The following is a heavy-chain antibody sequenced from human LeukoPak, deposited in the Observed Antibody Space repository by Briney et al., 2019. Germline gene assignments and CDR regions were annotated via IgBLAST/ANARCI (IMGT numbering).Heavy chain of an antibody. J-gene: IGHJ4*02. CDR2: IYYSGST. Sequence: SETLSLTCTVSGGSISSYYWSWIRQPPGKGLEWIGYIYYSGSTNYNPSLKSRVTISVDTSKNQFSPKLSSVTAADTAVYYCARLGRSWYYFDYWGQGTLVTVSS. V-gene: IGHV4-59*08. CDR1: GGSISSYY. D-gene: IGHD6-13*01. CDR3: ARLGRSWYYFDY.